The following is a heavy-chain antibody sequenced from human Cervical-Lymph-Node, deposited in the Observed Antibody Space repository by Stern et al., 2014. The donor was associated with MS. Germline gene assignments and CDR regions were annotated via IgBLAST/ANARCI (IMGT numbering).Heavy chain of an antibody. CDR1: GYTFTGYY. CDR3: AKDLGIRYYYGMDV. D-gene: IGHD1-26*01. J-gene: IGHJ6*02. CDR2: INPNSGDT. Sequence: QVQLVQSGAEVKKPGASVKVSCKASGYTFTGYYIHWVRQAPGQGLEWMGWINPNSGDTNYVQNFQGRVTMTRDTSISTAYMELSSLRSDDTAVYYCAKDLGIRYYYGMDVWGQGTTVTVSS. V-gene: IGHV1-2*02.